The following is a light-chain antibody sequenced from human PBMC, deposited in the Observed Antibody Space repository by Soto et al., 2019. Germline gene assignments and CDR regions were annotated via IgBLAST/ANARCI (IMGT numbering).Light chain of an antibody. J-gene: IGKJ4*01. CDR3: QQRSNWPLT. CDR1: ESVTDN. CDR2: DAS. Sequence: EIVLTQSPGTLSLSPGERATLSCRSSESVTDNQLAWYQQKPGQAPRLLIYDASNRATGIPARFSGSGSGTDFTLTISSLEPEDFAVYYCQQRSNWPLTFGGGTKVDIK. V-gene: IGKV3-11*01.